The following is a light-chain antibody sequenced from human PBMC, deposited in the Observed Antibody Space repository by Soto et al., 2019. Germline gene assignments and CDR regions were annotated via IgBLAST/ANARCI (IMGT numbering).Light chain of an antibody. CDR1: QSISSY. J-gene: IGKJ2*01. CDR3: QQSYSTPPYT. V-gene: IGKV1-39*01. CDR2: AAS. Sequence: DIQMTQSPSSLSASVGDRVTITCRASQSISSYLNWYQQKPGKAPKLLIYAASSLQSGVPSRFSGSGSRTDFTLTISNLQPEDFATYFCQQSYSTPPYTFGQGTKLEIK.